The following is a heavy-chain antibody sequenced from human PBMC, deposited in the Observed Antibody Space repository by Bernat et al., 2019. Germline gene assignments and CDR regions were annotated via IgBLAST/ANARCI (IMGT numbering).Heavy chain of an antibody. CDR2: IKSKTDGGTT. Sequence: EVQLVESGGGLVKPGGSLRLSCAASGFTFSNAWMNWVRQAPGQGLEWVGRIKSKTDGGTTDYAAPVKGRFTISRDDSKNTLYLQMNSLKTEDTAVYYCTTFTYYYDSSGYYSAHFGYWGQGTLVTVS. V-gene: IGHV3-15*07. J-gene: IGHJ4*02. CDR3: TTFTYYYDSSGYYSAHFGY. CDR1: GFTFSNAW. D-gene: IGHD3-22*01.